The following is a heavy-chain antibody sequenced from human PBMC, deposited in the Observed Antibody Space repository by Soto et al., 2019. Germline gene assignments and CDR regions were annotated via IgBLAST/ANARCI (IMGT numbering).Heavy chain of an antibody. D-gene: IGHD3-22*01. V-gene: IGHV1-69*05. CDR2: IIPSVGTT. CDR1: GGTFSSYA. J-gene: IGHJ4*02. Sequence: ASVKVSCKASGGTFSSYAISWVRQAPGQGLEWMGGIIPSVGTTNYAQKFQGRVTMTRDTSTSTVYMELSSLRSEDTAVYYCARGLIYDSSGYYFDYWGQGTLVTVSS. CDR3: ARGLIYDSSGYYFDY.